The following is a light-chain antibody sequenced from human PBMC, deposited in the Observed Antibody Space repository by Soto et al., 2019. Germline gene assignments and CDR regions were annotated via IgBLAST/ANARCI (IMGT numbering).Light chain of an antibody. V-gene: IGKV2-30*02. CDR2: KVS. Sequence: VGVTHSPPRLHPTXGQAAPIAXXXXXSLVPSDGNTYLNWFHQRPGQSPRRLIYKVSVRDSGVPDRFSGSGSGTDFTLSISRVEADDLGVYSCMPGISFPSGQGTK. J-gene: IGKJ1*01. CDR1: XSLVPSDGNTY. CDR3: MPGISFP.